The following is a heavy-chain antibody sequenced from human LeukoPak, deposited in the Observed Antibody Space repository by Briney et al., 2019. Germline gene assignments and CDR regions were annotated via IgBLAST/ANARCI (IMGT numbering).Heavy chain of an antibody. D-gene: IGHD3-22*01. CDR3: AREAPSYYYDSSGYRYGMDV. CDR2: ISTYNGNT. J-gene: IGHJ6*02. CDR1: GGTFSSYA. V-gene: IGHV1-18*01. Sequence: GASVKVSCKASGGTFSSYAISWVRQAPGQGLEWMGWISTYNGNTNYAQKLQGRVTMTTDTSTSTAYMELRSLRSDDTAVYYCAREAPSYYYDSSGYRYGMDVWGQGTTVTVSS.